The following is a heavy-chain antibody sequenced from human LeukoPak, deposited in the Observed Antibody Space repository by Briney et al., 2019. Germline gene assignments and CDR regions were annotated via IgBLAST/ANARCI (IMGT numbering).Heavy chain of an antibody. V-gene: IGHV3-20*04. Sequence: GSLRLSCAASGFMFDGYAMSWVRQAPGKGLEWVSAINWNGDSTYYADSVKGRFTISRDNAKNSLYLQMNSLRAEDTALYYCARAPPTGEFDFWGQGILVIVSS. CDR2: INWNGDST. J-gene: IGHJ4*02. D-gene: IGHD4-11*01. CDR1: GFMFDGYA. CDR3: ARAPPTGEFDF.